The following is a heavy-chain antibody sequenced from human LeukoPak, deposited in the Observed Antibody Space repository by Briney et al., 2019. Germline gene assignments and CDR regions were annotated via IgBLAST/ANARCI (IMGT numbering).Heavy chain of an antibody. V-gene: IGHV1-69*04. D-gene: IGHD6-13*01. CDR2: IIPILGIA. J-gene: IGHJ6*02. CDR3: AREGYSSSWSDYYYYGMDV. CDR1: GFTFSSYA. Sequence: GGSLRLSCAASGFTFSSYAISWVRQAPGQGLEWMGRIIPILGIANYAQKFQGRVTITADKSTSTAYMELSSLRSEDTAVYYCAREGYSSSWSDYYYYGMDVWGQGTTVTVSS.